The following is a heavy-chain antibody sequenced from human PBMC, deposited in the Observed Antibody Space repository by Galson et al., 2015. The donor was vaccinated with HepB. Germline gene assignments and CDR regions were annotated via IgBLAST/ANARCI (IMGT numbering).Heavy chain of an antibody. Sequence: SVKVSCKASGGTFSSYTISWVRQAPGQGLEWMGRIIPILGIANYAQKFQGRVTITADKSTSTAYMELSSLRSEDTAVYYCYSGYPTGPYYFDYWGQGTLVTVSS. V-gene: IGHV1-69*02. J-gene: IGHJ4*02. CDR3: YSGYPTGPYYFDY. CDR2: IIPILGIA. CDR1: GGTFSSYT. D-gene: IGHD5-12*01.